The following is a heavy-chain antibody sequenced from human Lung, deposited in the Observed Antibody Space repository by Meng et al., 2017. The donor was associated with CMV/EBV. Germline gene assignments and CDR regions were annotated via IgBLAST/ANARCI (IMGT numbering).Heavy chain of an antibody. J-gene: IGHJ5*02. Sequence: ASVKVSCKSSGYSFTGYYLHWVRQAPGQGLEWMGWINPYSGATKYAEKFQGRVTMTRNTSISTAYMELNTLRSDDTAVYYCASSTSGVVIGILRRYNWFEPWGQGTXVTVYS. CDR3: ASSTSGVVIGILRRYNWFEP. D-gene: IGHD2-21*01. V-gene: IGHV1-2*02. CDR2: INPYSGAT. CDR1: GYSFTGYY.